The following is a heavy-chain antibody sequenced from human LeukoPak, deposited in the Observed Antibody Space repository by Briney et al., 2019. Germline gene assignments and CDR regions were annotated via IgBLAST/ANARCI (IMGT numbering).Heavy chain of an antibody. CDR1: GFTFSNYA. CDR2: ISGSGGST. Sequence: PGGSLRLTCAAPGFTFSNYAMSWVRQAPGKGLEWVSVISGSGGSTYYVDSVQGRFTISRDNTKNTLFLQMDSLRAEDTAVYYCANGGFGRPFDYWGQGTLVTVSS. J-gene: IGHJ4*02. D-gene: IGHD3-10*01. CDR3: ANGGFGRPFDY. V-gene: IGHV3-23*01.